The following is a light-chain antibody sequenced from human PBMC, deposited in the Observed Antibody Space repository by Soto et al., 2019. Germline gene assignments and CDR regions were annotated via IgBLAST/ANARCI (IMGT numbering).Light chain of an antibody. J-gene: IGKJ3*01. V-gene: IGKV1-9*01. CDR3: QQLNSYPPFT. Sequence: DIQLTQSPSFLSASVGDRVTITCRASQGISSYLAWYQQKPGKAPKLLNYAASTLQSGVPSRFSGSGSVTEFTLTISSLQPEDFATYYCQQLNSYPPFTFGPGTKVDIK. CDR1: QGISSY. CDR2: AAS.